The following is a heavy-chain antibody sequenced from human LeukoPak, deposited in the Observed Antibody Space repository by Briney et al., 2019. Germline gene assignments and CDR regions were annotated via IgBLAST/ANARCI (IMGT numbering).Heavy chain of an antibody. CDR2: ISGSGGST. Sequence: GGSLRLXCAASGFTFSSYAMSWVRQAPGKVLEWVSAISGSGGSTYYADSVKGRFTISRDNSKNTLYLQMNSLRAEDTAVYYCAKDQDIYDFWSGYYLAYDYWGQGTLVTVSS. J-gene: IGHJ4*02. CDR1: GFTFSSYA. CDR3: AKDQDIYDFWSGYYLAYDY. V-gene: IGHV3-23*01. D-gene: IGHD3-3*01.